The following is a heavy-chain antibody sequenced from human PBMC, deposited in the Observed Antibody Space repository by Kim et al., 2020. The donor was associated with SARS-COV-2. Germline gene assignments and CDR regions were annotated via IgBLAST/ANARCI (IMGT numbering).Heavy chain of an antibody. D-gene: IGHD3-10*01. V-gene: IGHV1-3*01. CDR2: GDK. Sequence: GDKKSSQKFKGRVTITRDTLTSTVYMELSSLTDEDTAVYYCARGSMATYDYWGQGTLVPVS. CDR3: ARGSMATYDY. J-gene: IGHJ4*02.